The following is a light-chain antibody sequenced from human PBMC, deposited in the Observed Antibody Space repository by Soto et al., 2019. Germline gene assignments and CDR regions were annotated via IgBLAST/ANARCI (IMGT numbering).Light chain of an antibody. CDR3: QPYTNWTPIT. CDR2: GAS. Sequence: EIVMTQPLSTLCVSPGERATLSCRASQSVSSNLAWYQQKPGQAPRLLIYGASTRASGIPARFSGSGSGTEFTLTISCLQSEDFADYYCQPYTNWTPITFGQGARLEIK. CDR1: QSVSSN. V-gene: IGKV3-15*01. J-gene: IGKJ5*01.